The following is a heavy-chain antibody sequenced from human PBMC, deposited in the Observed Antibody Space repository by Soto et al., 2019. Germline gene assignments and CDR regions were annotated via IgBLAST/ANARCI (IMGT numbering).Heavy chain of an antibody. CDR1: GFTFSSHG. J-gene: IGHJ4*02. CDR3: ARDLLYYYDSSGYPLY. D-gene: IGHD3-22*01. CDR2: IWYDGSNK. V-gene: IGHV3-33*01. Sequence: GGSLRLSCAASGFTFSSHGMHWVRQAPGKGLEWVAVIWYDGSNKYYADSVKGRFTISRDNSKNTLYLQMNSLRAEDTAVYYCARDLLYYYDSSGYPLYWGQGTLVTVSS.